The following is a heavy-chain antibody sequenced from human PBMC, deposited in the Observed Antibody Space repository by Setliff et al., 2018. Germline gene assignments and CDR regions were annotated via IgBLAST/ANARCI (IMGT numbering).Heavy chain of an antibody. CDR3: ARNSDFLQYSFDL. CDR2: INYYGSIFDDGTTYST. V-gene: IGHV4-39*07. CDR1: GGSISNGTFY. D-gene: IGHD5-12*01. J-gene: IGHJ2*01. Sequence: PSETLSLTCTVSGGSISNGTFYWGWIRQPPGKGLEWIGRINYYGSIFDDGTTYSTYYNPSLKSRATISIDTSKSQFSLKLSSMTAADTALYYCARNSDFLQYSFDLWGRGTLVTVSS.